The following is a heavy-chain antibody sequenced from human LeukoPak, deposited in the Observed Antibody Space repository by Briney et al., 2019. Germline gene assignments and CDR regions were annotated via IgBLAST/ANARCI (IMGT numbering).Heavy chain of an antibody. CDR1: GGSISSYY. D-gene: IGHD6-13*01. Sequence: SETLSLTCTVSGGSISSYYWSWIRQPPGKGLEWIGYIYYSGSTNYNPSLKSRVTISVDTSKNQFSLKLSSVTAADTALDYCARDREAAAGNGWFDPWGQGTLVTVSS. J-gene: IGHJ5*02. CDR2: IYYSGST. CDR3: ARDREAAAGNGWFDP. V-gene: IGHV4-59*01.